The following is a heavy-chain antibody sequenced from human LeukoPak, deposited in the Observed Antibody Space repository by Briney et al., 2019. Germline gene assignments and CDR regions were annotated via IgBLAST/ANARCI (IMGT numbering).Heavy chain of an antibody. CDR2: IRQDGSEK. V-gene: IGHV3-7*01. CDR1: GFTFTDYW. D-gene: IGHD6-13*01. J-gene: IGHJ4*01. CDR3: ARDGTAAGLYFDL. Sequence: GGSLRPSCEVSGFTFTDYWMNWVRQAPGKGPEWVASIRQDGSEKTYVDSVKGRFTISRDNTKNSLSLQLNGLRAEDTAVYYCARDGTAAGLYFDLWGQGTLVTVS.